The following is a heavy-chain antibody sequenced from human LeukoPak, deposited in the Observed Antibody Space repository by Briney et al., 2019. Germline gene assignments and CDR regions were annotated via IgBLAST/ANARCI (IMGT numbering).Heavy chain of an antibody. CDR3: ASGVCSSTSCWDWFDP. CDR2: INPNSGGT. D-gene: IGHD2-2*01. J-gene: IGHJ5*02. CDR1: GYTFTGYY. V-gene: IGHV1-2*02. Sequence: ASVKVSCKASGYTFTGYYMNWVRQAPGQGLEWMGWINPNSGGTNYAQKLQGRVTMTRDTSISTAYMELSRLRSDDTAVYYCASGVCSSTSCWDWFDPWGQGTLVTVSS.